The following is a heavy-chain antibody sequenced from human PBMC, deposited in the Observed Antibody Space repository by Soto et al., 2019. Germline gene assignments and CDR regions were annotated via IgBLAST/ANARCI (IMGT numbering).Heavy chain of an antibody. D-gene: IGHD6-19*01. CDR3: AKDKDYGAYSSGLPLYGMDV. V-gene: IGHV3-23*01. CDR1: GFTFSSYA. Sequence: GGSLRLSCAASGFTFSSYAMTWVRQAPGKGLERASGIGDSGSSTHYADSVKGRFTISRDNSKNTLYLQMNSLRADDTAVYYCAKDKDYGAYSSGLPLYGMDVWGQGTTVTVSS. CDR2: IGDSGSST. J-gene: IGHJ6*02.